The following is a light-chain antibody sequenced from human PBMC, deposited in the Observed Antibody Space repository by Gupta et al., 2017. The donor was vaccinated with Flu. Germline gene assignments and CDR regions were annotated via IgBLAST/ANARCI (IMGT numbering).Light chain of an antibody. CDR3: QQSHDFPHS. V-gene: IGKV1-9*01. J-gene: IGKJ2*03. CDR2: SAS. CDR1: QGSSSD. Sequence: DIKLTQSPSFLSASVGDRVTITCRASQGSSSDLAWYQQKPGGAPKLLIYSASTMQSGVPSRFSGSGSGTEFSLTISSLQPEDFATYFCQQSHDFPHSFGQGTNLEIK.